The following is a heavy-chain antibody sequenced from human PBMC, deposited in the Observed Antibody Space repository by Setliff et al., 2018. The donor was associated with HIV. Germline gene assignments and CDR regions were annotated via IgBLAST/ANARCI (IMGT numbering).Heavy chain of an antibody. CDR1: GFRFSDYY. J-gene: IGHJ5*02. V-gene: IGHV3-11*05. Sequence: GGSLRLSCAASGFRFSDYYMNWIRQAPGKGLEWLSYISSSSDSPTKYADSVQGRFTISRDNAKNSLYLQMNSLKTEDTAVYYCTRGGRPTDEYVWFDPWGQGTLVTVSS. CDR3: TRGGRPTDEYVWFDP. CDR2: ISSSSDSPT. D-gene: IGHD2-15*01.